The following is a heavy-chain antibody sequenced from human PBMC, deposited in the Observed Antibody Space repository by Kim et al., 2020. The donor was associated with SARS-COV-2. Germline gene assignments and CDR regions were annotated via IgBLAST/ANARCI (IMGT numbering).Heavy chain of an antibody. CDR2: INPNSGGT. V-gene: IGHV1-2*02. D-gene: IGHD3-9*01. CDR1: GYTFTGYY. CDR3: ARARSVLRYFDWLLMGY. J-gene: IGHJ4*02. Sequence: ASVKVSCKASGYTFTGYYMHWVRQAPGQGLEWMGWINPNSGGTNYAQKFQGRVTMTRDTSISTAYMELSRLRSDDTAVYYCARARSVLRYFDWLLMGYWGQGTLVTVSS.